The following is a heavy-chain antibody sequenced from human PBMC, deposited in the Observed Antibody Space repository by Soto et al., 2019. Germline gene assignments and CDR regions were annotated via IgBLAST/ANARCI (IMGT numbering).Heavy chain of an antibody. CDR2: ISAHNGNT. J-gene: IGHJ4*02. V-gene: IGHV1-18*01. D-gene: IGHD1-1*01. CDR3: ARGRYGDY. Sequence: QVHLVQSGAEVKKPGPSVKVSCKGSGYAFTTYGITWVRQAPGQGLGWMGWISAHNGNTNYAQKLQGRVTVTRDTSTSTAYMELSSLRSDDTAVYFCARGRYGDYWGQGALVTVSS. CDR1: GYAFTTYG.